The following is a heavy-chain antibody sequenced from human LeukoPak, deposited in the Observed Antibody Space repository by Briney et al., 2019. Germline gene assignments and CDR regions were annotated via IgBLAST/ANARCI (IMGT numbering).Heavy chain of an antibody. Sequence: PGGSLRLSCAASGFTFTNAWMNWVRQAPGKGLEWVGRIKSKADGETIDYAAPVKGRFTFSRDDSKNMLYLQMNSLKSEDTAVYYCSTLTSRGLSDSWGQGTLVTVSS. V-gene: IGHV3-15*07. CDR3: STLTSRGLSDS. CDR2: IKSKADGETI. J-gene: IGHJ4*02. CDR1: GFTFTNAW. D-gene: IGHD1-20*01.